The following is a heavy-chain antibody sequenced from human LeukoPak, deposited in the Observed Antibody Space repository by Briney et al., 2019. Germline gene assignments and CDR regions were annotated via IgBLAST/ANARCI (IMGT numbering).Heavy chain of an antibody. CDR2: MNPNSGNT. Sequence: ASVKVSCKASGYTFTGYYMHWVRQATGQGLEWMGWMNPNSGNTGYAQKFQGRVTMTRNTSISTAYMELSSLRSEDTAVYYCALKTTVEAAAADAFDIWGQGTMVTVSS. V-gene: IGHV1-8*02. D-gene: IGHD6-13*01. J-gene: IGHJ3*02. CDR3: ALKTTVEAAAADAFDI. CDR1: GYTFTGYY.